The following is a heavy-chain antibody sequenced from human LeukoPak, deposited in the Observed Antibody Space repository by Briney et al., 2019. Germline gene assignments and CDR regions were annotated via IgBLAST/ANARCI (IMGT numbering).Heavy chain of an antibody. V-gene: IGHV1-2*02. CDR3: ARAPMIVVVFPPRLDF. J-gene: IGHJ4*02. Sequence: ASVKVSCKTSGYTFTGYYMHWVRQAPGQGLEWMGWIDPNTGGTNYAQKFQGRVTMTSDTSISTAYMELSSLRSDDTAMYYCARAPMIVVVFPPRLDFWGQGTLVTVSS. CDR1: GYTFTGYY. CDR2: IDPNTGGT. D-gene: IGHD3-22*01.